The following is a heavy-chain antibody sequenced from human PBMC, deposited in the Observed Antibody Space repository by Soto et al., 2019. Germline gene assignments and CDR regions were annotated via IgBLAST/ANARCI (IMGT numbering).Heavy chain of an antibody. CDR2: IYHSGTT. Sequence: SETLSLPCAVYGGSFSDYFWSWIRQPPGKGLEWIGEIYHSGTTHYTPSLKSRVTISVDTSKNQFSLRLSSVTAADTAVYYCARQPVSLNGKFFFYQHGMDVWGQGTTVTVCS. D-gene: IGHD2-8*01. CDR1: GGSFSDYF. V-gene: IGHV4-34*01. J-gene: IGHJ6*02. CDR3: ARQPVSLNGKFFFYQHGMDV.